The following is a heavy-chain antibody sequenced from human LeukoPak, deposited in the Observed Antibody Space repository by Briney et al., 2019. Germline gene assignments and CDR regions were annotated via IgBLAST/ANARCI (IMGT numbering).Heavy chain of an antibody. CDR2: IYYSGST. CDR1: GGSISSYY. D-gene: IGHD3-22*01. Sequence: PSETLSLTCTVSGGSISSYYWSWIRQPPGKGLEWIGYIYYSGSTNYNPSLKSRVTISVDTSKNQFSLKLSSVTAADTAVYYCASARGYYDSSGYWSYYYYSMDVWGQGTTVTVSS. J-gene: IGHJ6*02. CDR3: ASARGYYDSSGYWSYYYYSMDV. V-gene: IGHV4-59*08.